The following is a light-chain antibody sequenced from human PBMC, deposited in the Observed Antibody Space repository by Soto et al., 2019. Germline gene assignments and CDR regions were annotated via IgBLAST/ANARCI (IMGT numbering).Light chain of an antibody. Sequence: QSVLTQPPSASGTPGQRVTISCSGGRSNIGSNYVYWYRQLPGTAPKLLIYRNNQRPSGVPDRFSGSKSGTSASLAISGLRSDDEADYYCAAWDDSLTVNYVFGSGTKDTVL. CDR1: RSNIGSNY. CDR3: AAWDDSLTVNYV. J-gene: IGLJ1*01. V-gene: IGLV1-47*01. CDR2: RNN.